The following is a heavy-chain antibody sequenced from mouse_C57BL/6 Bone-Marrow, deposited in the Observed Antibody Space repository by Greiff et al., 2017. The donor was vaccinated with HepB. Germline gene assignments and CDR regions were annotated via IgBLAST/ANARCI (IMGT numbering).Heavy chain of an antibody. CDR2: IYPSDSET. CDR1: GYTFTSYW. D-gene: IGHD1-1*01. V-gene: IGHV1-61*01. CDR3: AGEDTTVDSYWYFDV. J-gene: IGHJ1*03. Sequence: QVQLQQPGAELVRPGSSVKLSCKASGYTFTSYWMDWVKQRPGQGLEWIGNIYPSDSETHYNQKFKDKATLTVDKSSSTAYMQLSSLTSEDSAVYYCAGEDTTVDSYWYFDVWGTGTTVTVSS.